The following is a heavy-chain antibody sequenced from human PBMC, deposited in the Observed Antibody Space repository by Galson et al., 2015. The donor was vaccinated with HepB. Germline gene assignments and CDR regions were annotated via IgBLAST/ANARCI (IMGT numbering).Heavy chain of an antibody. V-gene: IGHV3-33*01. D-gene: IGHD2-2*01. Sequence: SLRLSCAASGFTFSSYGMHWVRQAPGKGLEWVAVIWYDGSNKYYADSVKGRFTISRDNSKNTLYLQMNSLRAEDTAVYYCAREDLVHCSSTSCPYFDYWGQGTLVTISS. CDR1: GFTFSSYG. CDR2: IWYDGSNK. J-gene: IGHJ4*02. CDR3: AREDLVHCSSTSCPYFDY.